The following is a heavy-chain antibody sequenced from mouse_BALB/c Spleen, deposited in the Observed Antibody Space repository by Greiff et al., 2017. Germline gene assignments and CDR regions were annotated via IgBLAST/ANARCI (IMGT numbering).Heavy chain of an antibody. D-gene: IGHD2-1*01. V-gene: IGHV5-12-1*01. Sequence: DVKLVESGGGLVKPGGSLKLSCAASGFAFSSYDMSWVRQTPEKRLEWVAYISSGGGSTYYPDTVKGRFTISRDNAKNNLYLQMSSLKSEDTAMYYCARPPYGNYPGYWGQGTLVTVSA. CDR1: GFAFSSYD. CDR2: ISSGGGST. CDR3: ARPPYGNYPGY. J-gene: IGHJ3*02.